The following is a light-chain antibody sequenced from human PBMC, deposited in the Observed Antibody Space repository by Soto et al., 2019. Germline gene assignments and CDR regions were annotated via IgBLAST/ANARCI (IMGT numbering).Light chain of an antibody. CDR1: EYISSN. Sequence: EIVMTQSPATLSVSPGERVTLSCRASEYISSNLAWYYQKPGQAPRLLVYGVSTRATAFPARFIGSGSGTEFTHTISSPQSEDSAVYYCQQYHQWPLTFGRGTKVEIK. J-gene: IGKJ4*02. CDR2: GVS. V-gene: IGKV3-15*01. CDR3: QQYHQWPLT.